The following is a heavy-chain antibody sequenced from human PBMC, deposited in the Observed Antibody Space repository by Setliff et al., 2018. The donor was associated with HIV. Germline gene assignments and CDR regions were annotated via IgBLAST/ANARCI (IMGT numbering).Heavy chain of an antibody. CDR1: GFRFSDYY. CDR3: VGSPAEAASAAWDEAFDI. CDR2: ISSSSDSPT. D-gene: IGHD1-26*01. J-gene: IGHJ3*02. Sequence: GGSLRLSCAASGFRFSDYYMNWIRQAPGKGLEWLSYISSSSDSPTKYADSVPGRFTISRDNAKNSLYLQMNSLRVEDTAVYYCVGSPAEAASAAWDEAFDIWGQGTLVTVSS. V-gene: IGHV3-11*06.